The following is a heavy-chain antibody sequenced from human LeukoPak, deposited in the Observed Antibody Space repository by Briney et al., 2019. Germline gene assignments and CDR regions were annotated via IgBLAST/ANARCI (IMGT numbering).Heavy chain of an antibody. CDR2: IIPIFGTA. CDR1: GGTFSSYA. D-gene: IGHD2-15*01. V-gene: IGHV1-69*13. Sequence: ASMKVSCKASGGTFSSYAISWVRQAPGQGLEWMGGIIPIFGTANYAQKFQGRVTITADESTSTAYMELSSLRSEDTAVYYRAREGYCSGGSCYSEYFQHWGQGTLVTVSS. J-gene: IGHJ1*01. CDR3: AREGYCSGGSCYSEYFQH.